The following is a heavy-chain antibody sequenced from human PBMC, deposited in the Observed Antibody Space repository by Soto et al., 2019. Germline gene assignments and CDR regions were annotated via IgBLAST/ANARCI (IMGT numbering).Heavy chain of an antibody. Sequence: GALRISGAASVCPLSRFWRTWDHQEPGPGLEWVANIKQDGSERDYVDPVKGRFTISRDNSKNSLYLKMSSLRAEDTAVYYCARDGGDDYGWGNFYKDYLGPGTLVPGSS. CDR1: VCPLSRFW. V-gene: IGHV3-7*01. J-gene: IGHJ4*02. D-gene: IGHD3-10*01. CDR2: IKQDGSER. CDR3: ARDGGDDYGWGNFYKDY.